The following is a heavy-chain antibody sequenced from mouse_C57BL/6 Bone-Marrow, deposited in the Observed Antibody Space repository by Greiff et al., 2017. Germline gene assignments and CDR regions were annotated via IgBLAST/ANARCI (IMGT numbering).Heavy chain of an antibody. V-gene: IGHV1-82*01. Sequence: QVQLQQSGPELVKPGASVKISCKASGYAFSSSWMNWVKQRPGKGLEWIGRIYPGDGDTNYNGKFKGKATLTADKSSSTAYLQLSSLTSEDSAVYFCARRLFAYWGQGTLVTVSA. CDR2: IYPGDGDT. CDR3: ARRLFAY. CDR1: GYAFSSSW. J-gene: IGHJ3*01. D-gene: IGHD3-2*02.